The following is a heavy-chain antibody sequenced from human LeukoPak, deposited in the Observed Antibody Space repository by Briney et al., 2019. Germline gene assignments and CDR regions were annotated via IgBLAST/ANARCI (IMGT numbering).Heavy chain of an antibody. CDR3: ARVGTPDF. CDR1: VFTFSDYY. J-gene: IGHJ4*02. V-gene: IGHV3-11*01. CDR2: ISSSCSTI. Sequence: PGGCLRLSPAASVFTFSDYYMSWMRGAPGRGLEWVSYISSSCSTIYYADSVKGRFTISRDNAKKSLYLQMNRLRAEDTAVYCYARVGTPDFWGQGSMVTVSS.